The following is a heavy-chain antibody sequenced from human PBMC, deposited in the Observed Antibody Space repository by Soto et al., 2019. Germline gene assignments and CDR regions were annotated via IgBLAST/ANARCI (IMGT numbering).Heavy chain of an antibody. CDR3: ARDSPEYGTGSPLES. D-gene: IGHD3-10*01. CDR2: IYSGGST. J-gene: IGHJ4*02. V-gene: IGHV3-53*01. Sequence: EVRLVEAGGGLMQPRGSLRLSCAGSGFTVSRSYMNWVRQAPGKGLEWLSIIYSGGSTKYADSVKDRFTISRDTSKNTVYLHMDRLRAEDTAVYYCARDSPEYGTGSPLESWGQGTLVTVSS. CDR1: GFTVSRSY.